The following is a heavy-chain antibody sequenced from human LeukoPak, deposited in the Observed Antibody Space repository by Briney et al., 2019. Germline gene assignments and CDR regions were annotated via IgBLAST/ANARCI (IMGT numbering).Heavy chain of an antibody. Sequence: SETLSLTCAVSGSFISSYYWTWIRQSPERGLEWIGYISAIGDTNYNPSLKSRVTMSVDTSKGQFFLRLTSVTAADTAVYYCARHSNFWDIDHWSPGTLVTVSS. D-gene: IGHD3-3*01. CDR3: ARHSNFWDIDH. CDR1: GSFISSYY. CDR2: ISAIGDT. J-gene: IGHJ4*02. V-gene: IGHV4-4*09.